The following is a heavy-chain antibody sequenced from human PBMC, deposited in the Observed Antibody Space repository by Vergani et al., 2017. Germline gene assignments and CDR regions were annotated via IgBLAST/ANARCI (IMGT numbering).Heavy chain of an antibody. D-gene: IGHD5-24*01. J-gene: IGHJ4*02. CDR3: AREDGYNPSYPYYFDY. V-gene: IGHV1-69*06. CDR2: ISPIFGKA. CDR1: GGTFSSYA. Sequence: VSCKASGGTFSSYAISWVRQAPGPGLEWMGGISPIFGKANYAQKFQGGVTITADKSTSTAYMELSSLRSEDTAVYYCAREDGYNPSYPYYFDYWGQGTLVTVSS.